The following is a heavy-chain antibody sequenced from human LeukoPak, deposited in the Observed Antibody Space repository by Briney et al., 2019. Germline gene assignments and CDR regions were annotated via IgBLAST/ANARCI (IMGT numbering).Heavy chain of an antibody. V-gene: IGHV1-2*06. CDR2: INPNSGGT. CDR1: GYTFTGYY. D-gene: IGHD4-17*01. Sequence: GASVKVSCKASGYTFTGYYMHWVRQAPGQGLVWMGRINPNSGGTNYAQKFQGRVTMTRDTSISTAYMELSRLRSDDTAVYYCARADYGDYVEGFDYWGQGTLVTVSS. J-gene: IGHJ4*02. CDR3: ARADYGDYVEGFDY.